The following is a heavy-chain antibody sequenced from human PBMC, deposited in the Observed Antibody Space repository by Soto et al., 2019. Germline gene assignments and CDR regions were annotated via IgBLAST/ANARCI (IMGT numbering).Heavy chain of an antibody. Sequence: SVKVSCKASGGNFSSYAISWVRQAPGQGLEWMGGIIPIFGTANYAQKFQGRVTITADKSTSTAYMELSSLRSEDTAVYYCARVGVTYYYDSSGYRTPFHYGMDVWGQGTTVTVSS. D-gene: IGHD3-22*01. V-gene: IGHV1-69*06. CDR3: ARVGVTYYYDSSGYRTPFHYGMDV. CDR1: GGNFSSYA. CDR2: IIPIFGTA. J-gene: IGHJ6*02.